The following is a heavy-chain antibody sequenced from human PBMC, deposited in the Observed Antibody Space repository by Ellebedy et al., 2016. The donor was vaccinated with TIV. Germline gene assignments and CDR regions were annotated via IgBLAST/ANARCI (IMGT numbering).Heavy chain of an antibody. CDR2: ITGAGDST. J-gene: IGHJ4*02. CDR3: AKATYYGSGRAQCPFDY. V-gene: IGHV3-23*01. D-gene: IGHD3-10*01. Sequence: PGGSLRLSCEASGFSFSSYAMSWVRQAPGKGLEWVSAITGAGDSTYYTDSVKGRFTISRDNSKNTLYLQLNNVRAEDTAIYVCAKATYYGSGRAQCPFDYWGQGTLVTVSS. CDR1: GFSFSSYA.